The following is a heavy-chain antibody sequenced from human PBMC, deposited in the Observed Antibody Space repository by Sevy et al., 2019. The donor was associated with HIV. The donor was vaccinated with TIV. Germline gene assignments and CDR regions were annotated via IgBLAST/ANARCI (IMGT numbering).Heavy chain of an antibody. CDR3: ARDPRMYGDYLLAYFDY. Sequence: GGSLRLSCAGSGFTPSTYGMHWVRQGPGKGLEWVAVIGYDGNNKYYADSVKGGFTISRDNSKNTLFLQMDSLRAEDTAVYYCARDPRMYGDYLLAYFDYWGQGALVTVSS. J-gene: IGHJ4*02. V-gene: IGHV3-33*01. CDR2: IGYDGNNK. D-gene: IGHD2-8*01. CDR1: GFTPSTYG.